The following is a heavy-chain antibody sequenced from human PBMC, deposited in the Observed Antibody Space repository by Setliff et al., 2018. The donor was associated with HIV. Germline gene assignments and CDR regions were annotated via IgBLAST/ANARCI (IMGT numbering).Heavy chain of an antibody. D-gene: IGHD3-3*01. CDR3: ARDLKRPNSNFWGGYPIPFDS. J-gene: IGHJ4*02. CDR2: INTNTGNP. CDR1: GYTFNNYA. V-gene: IGHV7-4-1*02. Sequence: GASVKVSCKASGYTFNNYAMNWVRQAPGQGLELMGWINTNTGNPTYAQGFTGRFVFSLGTSVSTAYQQISSLKAEDTAVYFCARDLKRPNSNFWGGYPIPFDSWGQGTLVTVSS.